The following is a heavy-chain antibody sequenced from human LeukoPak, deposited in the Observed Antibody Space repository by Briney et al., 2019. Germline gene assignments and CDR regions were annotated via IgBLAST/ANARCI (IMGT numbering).Heavy chain of an antibody. CDR2: IYTSGST. CDR1: GGSISGGGYY. J-gene: IGHJ3*02. V-gene: IGHV4-61*02. D-gene: IGHD3-10*01. Sequence: PSETLSLTCTVSGGSISGGGYYWSWIRQPAGKGLEWIGRIYTSGSTNYNPFLKSRVTISVDTSKDQFSLKLSSVTAADTAVYYCASDFLRIGGAFDIWGQGTMVTVSS. CDR3: ASDFLRIGGAFDI.